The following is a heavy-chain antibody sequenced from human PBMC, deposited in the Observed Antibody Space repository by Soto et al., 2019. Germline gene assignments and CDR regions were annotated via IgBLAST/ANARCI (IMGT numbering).Heavy chain of an antibody. CDR3: AIHCSSPSYGGDYSSCSIDV. CDR1: GGTFSSYT. D-gene: IGHD2-2*01. Sequence: SVKVSCKASGGTFSSYTISWVRQAPGQGLEWMGRIIPILGIANYAQKFQGRVTITADKSTSTAYMELSSLRSEDTAAYYCAIHCSSPSYGGDYSSCSIDVWGKGTTVTVSS. V-gene: IGHV1-69*02. J-gene: IGHJ6*04. CDR2: IIPILGIA.